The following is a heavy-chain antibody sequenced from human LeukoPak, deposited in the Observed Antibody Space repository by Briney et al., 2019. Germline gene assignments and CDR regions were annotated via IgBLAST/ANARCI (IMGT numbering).Heavy chain of an antibody. V-gene: IGHV4-59*01. CDR2: IYYSGST. CDR3: AGGGFLEWLVDY. CDR1: GGSISSYY. D-gene: IGHD3-3*01. Sequence: SETLSLTCTVSGGSISSYYWSWIRQPPGKGLEWIGYIYYSGSTNYNPSLKSRVTILVDTSKNQFSLKLSSVTAADTAVYYCAGGGFLEWLVDYWGQGTLVTVSS. J-gene: IGHJ4*02.